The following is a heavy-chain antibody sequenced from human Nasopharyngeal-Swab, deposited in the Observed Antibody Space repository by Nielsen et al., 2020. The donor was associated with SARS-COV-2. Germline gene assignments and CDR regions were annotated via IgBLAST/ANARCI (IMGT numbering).Heavy chain of an antibody. V-gene: IGHV3-30*04. D-gene: IGHD7-27*01. CDR2: ISYDGSNK. CDR3: ARALWGSYYYGMDV. J-gene: IGHJ6*02. CDR1: GFTFSSYA. Sequence: GESLKISCAASGFTFSSYAMHWVRQAPGKGLEWVAVISYDGSNKYYADSVKGRFTISRDNTKNTLCLQMNSLRAEDTAVYYCARALWGSYYYGMDVWGQGTTVTVSS.